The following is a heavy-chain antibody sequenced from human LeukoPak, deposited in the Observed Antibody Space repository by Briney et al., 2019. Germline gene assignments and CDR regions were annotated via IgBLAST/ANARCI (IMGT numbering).Heavy chain of an antibody. CDR3: ASPWNTAMDHPCYYYYGVDV. CDR2: ISGSGGST. CDR1: GFTFSSYA. D-gene: IGHD5-18*01. Sequence: GGSLRLSCAASGFTFSSYAMSWVCQAPGKGLEWVSAISGSGGSTYYADSVKGRFTISRDNSKNTLYLQMNSLRAEDTAVYYCASPWNTAMDHPCYYYYGVDVWGQGTTVTVSS. V-gene: IGHV3-23*01. J-gene: IGHJ6*02.